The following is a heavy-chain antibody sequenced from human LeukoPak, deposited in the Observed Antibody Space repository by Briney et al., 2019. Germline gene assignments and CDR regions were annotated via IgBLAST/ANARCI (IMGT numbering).Heavy chain of an antibody. Sequence: PGGSLRLSCEASGFTFSSYGMHWARHAPGKGLEWVALIWYDGSKKYYADSVKGRFTISRDNSKNTLYLHMNSLRAEDRAVYYCARDPRGIAAAGTLDYWGQGTPVTVSS. V-gene: IGHV3-33*01. D-gene: IGHD6-13*01. CDR1: GFTFSSYG. CDR3: ARDPRGIAAAGTLDY. CDR2: IWYDGSKK. J-gene: IGHJ4*02.